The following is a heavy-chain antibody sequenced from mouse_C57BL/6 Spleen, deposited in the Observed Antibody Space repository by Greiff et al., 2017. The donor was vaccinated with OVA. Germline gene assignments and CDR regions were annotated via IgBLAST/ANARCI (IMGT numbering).Heavy chain of an antibody. CDR2: IRSKSNNYAT. CDR1: GFSFNTYA. V-gene: IGHV10-1*01. D-gene: IGHD2-4*01. Sequence: EVKLMESGGGLVQPKGSLKLSCAASGFSFNTYAMNWVRQAPGKGLEWVARIRSKSNNYATYYADSVKDRFTIYRDDSESMLYLQMNNLKTEDTAMYNCVRQYDYDEGESGYYYAMDYWGQGTSVTVSS. CDR3: VRQYDYDEGESGYYYAMDY. J-gene: IGHJ4*01.